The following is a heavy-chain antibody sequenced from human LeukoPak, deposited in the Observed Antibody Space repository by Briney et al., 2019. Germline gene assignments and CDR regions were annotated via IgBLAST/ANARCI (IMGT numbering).Heavy chain of an antibody. CDR1: GYTFTSYG. V-gene: IGHV1-18*01. Sequence: GASVKVSCKASGYTFTSYGISWVRQAPGQGLEWMGWISGYNGSTNYAQNLQGRVTLTTDTSTSTAYMELRSLRSDDTAVYYCAKDQGTVGATMGDDAFDIWGQGTMVTVSS. D-gene: IGHD1-26*01. J-gene: IGHJ3*02. CDR3: AKDQGTVGATMGDDAFDI. CDR2: ISGYNGST.